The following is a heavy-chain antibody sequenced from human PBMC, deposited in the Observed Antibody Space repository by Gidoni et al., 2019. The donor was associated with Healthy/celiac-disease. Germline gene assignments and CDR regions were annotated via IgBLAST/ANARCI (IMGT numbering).Heavy chain of an antibody. V-gene: IGHV4-39*01. D-gene: IGHD6-19*01. CDR3: ARVDSSGWYFDAFDI. CDR2: IYYSGST. J-gene: IGHJ3*02. CDR1: GGSISSSSYY. Sequence: QLQLQESGPGLVKPSETLSLTCTVAGGSISSSSYYWGWIRQPPGKGLEWIGSIYYSGSTYYNPSLKSRVTISVDTSKNQFSLKLSSVTAADTAVYYCARVDSSGWYFDAFDIWGQGTMVTVSS.